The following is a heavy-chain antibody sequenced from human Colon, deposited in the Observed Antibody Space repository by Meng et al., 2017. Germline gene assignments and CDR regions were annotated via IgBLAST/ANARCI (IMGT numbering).Heavy chain of an antibody. Sequence: EGQLVESGGGLVQPGGSLRLSCAASGFTFSSYWMHWVRQAPGKGLVWVSRINRDGSSTSYADSVKGRFTISRDDAKNTLYLQMNSLRAEDTAVYYCARGRRDGYNLDYWGQGTLVTVSS. CDR1: GFTFSSYW. CDR2: INRDGSST. J-gene: IGHJ4*02. V-gene: IGHV3-74*01. D-gene: IGHD5-24*01. CDR3: ARGRRDGYNLDY.